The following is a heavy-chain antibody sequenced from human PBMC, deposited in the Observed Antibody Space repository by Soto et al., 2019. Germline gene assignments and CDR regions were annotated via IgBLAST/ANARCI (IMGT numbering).Heavy chain of an antibody. J-gene: IGHJ4*02. Sequence: SEPLSLTCTVSGGSISSYYWSWIRQPHGKGLEWIGYIYYSGSTNYNPSLKSRVTISVDTSKNQFSLKLSSVTAADTAVYYCARRGYCSGGSCDSLYYFDYWGQGTLVTVSS. V-gene: IGHV4-59*08. CDR3: ARRGYCSGGSCDSLYYFDY. D-gene: IGHD2-15*01. CDR1: GGSISSYY. CDR2: IYYSGST.